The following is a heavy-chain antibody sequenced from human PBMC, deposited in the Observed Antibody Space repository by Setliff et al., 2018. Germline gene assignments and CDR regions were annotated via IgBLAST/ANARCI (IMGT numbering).Heavy chain of an antibody. J-gene: IGHJ4*02. CDR1: GFTFTNSW. Sequence: GGSLRLSCAASGFTFTNSWMNWVRQAPGKGLEWVGRIKSKPDGGTTDYAAPVKGRFTISRDDSESTLYLQMNSLETEDTAVYYCTTDPYWSDYWGQGTLVTVYS. V-gene: IGHV3-15*01. CDR2: IKSKPDGGTT. CDR3: TTDPYWSDY. D-gene: IGHD2-8*02.